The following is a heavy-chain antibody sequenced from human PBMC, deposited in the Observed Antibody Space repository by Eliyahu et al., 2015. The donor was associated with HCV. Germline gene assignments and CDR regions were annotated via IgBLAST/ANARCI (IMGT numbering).Heavy chain of an antibody. CDR2: XIPLSGTV. V-gene: IGHV1-69*01. CDR1: GGIFGXYV. CDR3: ARESRDGDTPPPPGHFYYGMDI. J-gene: IGHJ6*02. D-gene: IGHD4-17*01. Sequence: QVQLVQSGAEVKNPGSSVTVSCKASGGIFGXYVXSWVRQAPGQGLEWMGAXIPLSGTVKYAQKFQGRLIITADESTSVAYMELSSLKSEDSGVYYCARESRDGDTPPPPGHFYYGMDIWGQGTTVSVS.